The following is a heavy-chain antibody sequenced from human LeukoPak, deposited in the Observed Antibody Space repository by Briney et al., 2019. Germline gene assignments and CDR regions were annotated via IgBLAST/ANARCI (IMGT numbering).Heavy chain of an antibody. Sequence: SETLSLTCAVSGGSFSGYSWSWIRQPPGEGLEWIGEINHSGSTNYNPSFKSRVTISIDTSKNQFSLKLSSVTAADTAVYYCARGDGDQRRAFDIWGQGTVVTVSS. CDR3: ARGDGDQRRAFDI. D-gene: IGHD4-17*01. CDR2: INHSGST. CDR1: GGSFSGYS. J-gene: IGHJ3*02. V-gene: IGHV4-34*01.